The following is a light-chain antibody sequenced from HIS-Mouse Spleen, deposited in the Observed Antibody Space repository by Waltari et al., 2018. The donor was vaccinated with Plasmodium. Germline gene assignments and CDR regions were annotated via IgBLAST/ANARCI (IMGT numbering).Light chain of an antibody. CDR1: ALPKKY. CDR3: YSTDSSGNHRV. Sequence: SYELTQPPSVSVSPGQTARITCPGDALPKKYASWYQQKSGQAPVLVIYEDSKRPSGNPERFSGSSSGTMATLTISGAQVEDEADYYCYSTDSSGNHRVFGGGTKLTVL. CDR2: EDS. J-gene: IGLJ3*02. V-gene: IGLV3-10*01.